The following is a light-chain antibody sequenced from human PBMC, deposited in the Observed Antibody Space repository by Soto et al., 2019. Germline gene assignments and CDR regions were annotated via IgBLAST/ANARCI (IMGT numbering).Light chain of an antibody. Sequence: EIVLTQSPGTLSLSPGERATLSCRASQSVSSSYLAWYQQKPGQAPRLLIYGASSRATGIPERFSGSGSGKDFTLTSSRLEPEDFAVHYCQQYGSSLSSTFGQGTRLESK. CDR3: QQYGSSLSST. J-gene: IGKJ5*01. CDR1: QSVSSSY. V-gene: IGKV3-20*01. CDR2: GAS.